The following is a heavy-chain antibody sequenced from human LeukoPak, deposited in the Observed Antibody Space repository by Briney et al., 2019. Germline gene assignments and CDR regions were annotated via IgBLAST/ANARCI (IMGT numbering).Heavy chain of an antibody. CDR2: INHSGST. Sequence: GSLRLSCAASGFTFSSYAMSWVRQAPGKGLEWIGEINHSGSTNYNPSLKSRVTISVDTSKNQFSLKLSSVTAADTAVYYCASEGIEYGTSWDYWGQGTLVTVSS. CDR3: ASEGIEYGTSWDY. D-gene: IGHD6-6*01. CDR1: GFTFSSYA. V-gene: IGHV4-34*01. J-gene: IGHJ4*02.